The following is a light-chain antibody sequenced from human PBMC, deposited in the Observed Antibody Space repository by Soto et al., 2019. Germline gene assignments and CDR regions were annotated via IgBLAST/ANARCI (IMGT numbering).Light chain of an antibody. CDR2: DVT. CDR1: SSDVGAYNY. V-gene: IGLV2-14*01. Sequence: QSVLTQPAPVSGSPGQSITISCTGTSSDVGAYNYVSWHQQHPGKAPKLMIYDVTNRPSGVSDRFSGSKSGNTASLTISGLQAEDEADYYCNSYTSSHTPVFGSGTQLTVL. J-gene: IGLJ7*01. CDR3: NSYTSSHTPV.